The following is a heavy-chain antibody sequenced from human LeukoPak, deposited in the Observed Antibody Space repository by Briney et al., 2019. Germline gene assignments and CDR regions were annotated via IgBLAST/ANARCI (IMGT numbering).Heavy chain of an antibody. Sequence: GESLKISGKGPEARLTGLLIAGVGQLPGKGLDWMGVIYPGDSDTRYSRSFKGQACISVDKSIGTAYLQWSSLKASDTAFYYSARQIQLTSNADYWGQGTLVTVSS. J-gene: IGHJ4*02. CDR1: EARLTGLL. CDR3: ARQIQLTSNADY. D-gene: IGHD1-1*01. V-gene: IGHV5-51*01. CDR2: IYPGDSDT.